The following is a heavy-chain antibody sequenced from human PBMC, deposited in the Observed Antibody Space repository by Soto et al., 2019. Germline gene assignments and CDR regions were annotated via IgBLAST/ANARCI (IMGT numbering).Heavy chain of an antibody. D-gene: IGHD3-16*01. J-gene: IGHJ6*02. Sequence: GEYLTISCKVSGYSFAGYWITWVRQMPGKGLEWMGRIDPSDSQTYYSPSFRGHVTISAAKSITTAYLQWSSLKPSDTAVYYCVRLGEETLDVWGQGTKVTGSS. CDR1: GYSFAGYW. CDR2: IDPSDSQT. V-gene: IGHV5-10-1*01. CDR3: VRLGEETLDV.